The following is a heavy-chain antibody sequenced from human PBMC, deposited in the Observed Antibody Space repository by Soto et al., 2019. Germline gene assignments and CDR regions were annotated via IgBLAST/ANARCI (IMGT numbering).Heavy chain of an antibody. J-gene: IGHJ4*02. CDR2: IYYSGST. CDR3: ARERYYYDSSGLIDY. V-gene: IGHV4-61*01. D-gene: IGHD3-22*01. CDR1: GGSVSSGSYY. Sequence: SETLSLTCTVSGGSVSSGSYYWSWIRQPPGKGLEWIGYIYYSGSTNYNPSLKSRVTISVDTSKNQFSLKLSSVTAADTAVYYCARERYYYDSSGLIDYWGQGTLVTVSS.